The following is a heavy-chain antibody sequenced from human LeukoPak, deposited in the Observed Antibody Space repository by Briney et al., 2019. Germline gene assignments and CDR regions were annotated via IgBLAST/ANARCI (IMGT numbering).Heavy chain of an antibody. D-gene: IGHD2-15*01. CDR2: IKQDGSQK. CDR1: GFTSGSYW. V-gene: IGHV3-7*01. CDR3: AREVVAAEIDY. J-gene: IGHJ4*02. Sequence: PGGSLRLSCAASGFTSGSYWMSWVRQAPGKGLEWVANIKQDGSQKYYVDSVEGRFTISRDNAKNSLYLQMNSLRAEDTAVYYCAREVVAAEIDYWGQGTLVTVSS.